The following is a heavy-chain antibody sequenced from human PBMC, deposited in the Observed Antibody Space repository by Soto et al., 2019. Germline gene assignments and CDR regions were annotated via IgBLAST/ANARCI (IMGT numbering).Heavy chain of an antibody. CDR3: VKGEYYYDSSGYYPFDY. V-gene: IGHV1-18*01. CDR2: ISAYNGDT. CDR1: GYTFISCG. Sequence: ASVKVSCKASGYTFISCGISWVRQAPGQGLEWMGWISAYNGDTNYAQKLQGRVTMTTDTSTSTAYMELSSLRADDTAVYYCVKGEYYYDSSGYYPFDYWGQGTLVTVSS. D-gene: IGHD3-22*01. J-gene: IGHJ4*02.